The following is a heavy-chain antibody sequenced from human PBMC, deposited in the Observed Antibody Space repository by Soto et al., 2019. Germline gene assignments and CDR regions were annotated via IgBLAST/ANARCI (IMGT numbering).Heavy chain of an antibody. V-gene: IGHV1-8*01. CDR1: GYTFTSYD. J-gene: IGHJ6*02. Sequence: ASVKVSCKASGYTFTSYDINWVRQATGQGLEWMGWMNPNSGNTGYAQKFQGRVTMTRNTSISTAHMELSSLRSEDTAVYYCAREITIFGVVTAGMDVWGQGTTVTVS. D-gene: IGHD3-3*01. CDR3: AREITIFGVVTAGMDV. CDR2: MNPNSGNT.